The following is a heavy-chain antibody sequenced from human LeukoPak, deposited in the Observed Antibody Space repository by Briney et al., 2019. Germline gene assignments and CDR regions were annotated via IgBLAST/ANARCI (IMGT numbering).Heavy chain of an antibody. D-gene: IGHD6-19*01. Sequence: PSETLSLTCAVYGGSFSGYYWSWIRQPPGKGLEWIGEINHSGSTNYNPSLKSRVTISVDTSKNQFSLKLSSVTAADTAAYYCARYGQWLVRRGFDYWGQGTLVTVSS. CDR3: ARYGQWLVRRGFDY. CDR1: GGSFSGYY. J-gene: IGHJ4*02. CDR2: INHSGST. V-gene: IGHV4-34*01.